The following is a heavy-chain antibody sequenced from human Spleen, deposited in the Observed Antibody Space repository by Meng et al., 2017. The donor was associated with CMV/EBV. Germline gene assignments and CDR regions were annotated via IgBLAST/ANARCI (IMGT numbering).Heavy chain of an antibody. J-gene: IGHJ3*02. V-gene: IGHV3-74*01. D-gene: IGHD1-26*01. CDR2: ISSDGSST. CDR1: GFIFRSYW. CDR3: ARVQWELPIPAFDI. Sequence: SGFIFRSYWMHWVRQAPGKGLVWVSRISSDGSSTNYADSVKGRFTISRDNAKNTLYLQMNSLRAEDTAVYYCARVQWELPIPAFDIWGQGTMVTVSS.